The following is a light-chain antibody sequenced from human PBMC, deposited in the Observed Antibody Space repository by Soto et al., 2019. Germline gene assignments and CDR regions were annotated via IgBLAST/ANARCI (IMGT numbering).Light chain of an antibody. CDR2: AAS. CDR1: PSISTN. Sequence: EVIMTQSPTTLAVSPGERTNPSCRASPSISTNLAWYQQKHGQAPRLLIYAASARATGIPARFSGSGSGTEFTLTISSLQSEDFAVYYCQQYDNWPPITFGQGTRLEIK. V-gene: IGKV3-15*01. CDR3: QQYDNWPPIT. J-gene: IGKJ5*01.